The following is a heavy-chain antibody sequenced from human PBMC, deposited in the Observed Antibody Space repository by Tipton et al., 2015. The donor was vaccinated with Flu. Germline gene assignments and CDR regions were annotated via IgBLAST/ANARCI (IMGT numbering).Heavy chain of an antibody. CDR3: VREANDLWRGYYYYFYGMDV. CDR2: TYYRSKWYT. V-gene: IGHV6-1*01. D-gene: IGHD3-3*01. Sequence: GLVKPSQTLSLTCAISGDSVSSNSAAWNWIRQSPPAGLQWLGRTYYRSKWYTDYALSMKGRIAISPDTSKNQFSLQLNSVTPEDTAVYYCVREANDLWRGYYYYFYGMDVWGQGTTVTVSS. J-gene: IGHJ6*02. CDR1: GDSVSSNSAA.